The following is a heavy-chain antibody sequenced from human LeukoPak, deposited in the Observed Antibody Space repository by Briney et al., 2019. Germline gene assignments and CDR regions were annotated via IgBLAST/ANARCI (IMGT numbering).Heavy chain of an antibody. CDR3: ARGHSYTASFDY. J-gene: IGHJ4*02. CDR1: GYTFTDYC. CDR2: INPNSDGT. V-gene: IGHV1-2*02. D-gene: IGHD5-18*01. Sequence: GASVKVSRKPSGYTFTDYCIYWVRQAPGQGLEWMGWINPNSDGTNYAQKFQGRVTMTRDTSISTAYMELSRLTSDDTAVYYCARGHSYTASFDYWGQGTLVTVSS.